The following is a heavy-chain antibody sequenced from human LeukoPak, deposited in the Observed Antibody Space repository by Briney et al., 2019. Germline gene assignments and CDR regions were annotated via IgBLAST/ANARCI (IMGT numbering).Heavy chain of an antibody. CDR2: ISYDGSNK. V-gene: IGHV3-30*01. CDR3: ARDNSYDFWSGYLHHNWFDP. CDR1: GFTFSSYA. J-gene: IGHJ5*02. D-gene: IGHD3-3*01. Sequence: GGSPRLSCAASGFTFSSYAMHWVRQAPGKGLEWVAVISYDGSNKYYADSVKGRFTISRDNSKNTLYLQMNSLRAEDTAVYYCARDNSYDFWSGYLHHNWFDPWGQGTLVTVSS.